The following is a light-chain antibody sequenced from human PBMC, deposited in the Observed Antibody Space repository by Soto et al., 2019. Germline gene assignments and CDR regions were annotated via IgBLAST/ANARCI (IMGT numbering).Light chain of an antibody. CDR3: QQRHMWPIT. J-gene: IGKJ5*01. CDR1: QSVGSY. V-gene: IGKV3-15*01. Sequence: EIVMTQSPATLSVSPGERATLSCRASQSVGSYLAWYQQKPGQAPRLLIYGASTRATGIPARFSGSGSGTDFTLTISSLEPEDSAVYYCQQRHMWPITFGQGTRLEI. CDR2: GAS.